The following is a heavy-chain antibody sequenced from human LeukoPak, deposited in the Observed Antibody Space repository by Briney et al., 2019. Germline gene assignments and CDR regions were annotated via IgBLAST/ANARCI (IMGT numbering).Heavy chain of an antibody. CDR3: ARTSDLGSDTIFGVVILFDY. CDR1: GYSFTSYW. J-gene: IGHJ4*02. Sequence: GESLKISCKGSGYSFTSYWIGWVRQMPGKGLEWMGIIYPGDSDTRYSPSFQGQVTISADKSISTAYLQWSSLKASDTAMCYCARTSDLGSDTIFGVVILFDYWGQGTLVTVSS. V-gene: IGHV5-51*01. D-gene: IGHD3-3*01. CDR2: IYPGDSDT.